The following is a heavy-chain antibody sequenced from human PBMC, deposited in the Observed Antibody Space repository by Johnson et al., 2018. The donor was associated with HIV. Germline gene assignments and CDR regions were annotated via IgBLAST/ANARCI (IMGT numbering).Heavy chain of an antibody. D-gene: IGHD3-22*01. Sequence: VQLVESGGGLVQPGGSLRLSCAASGFTFSSYDMHWVRQATGKGLEWVSAIGTAGDTYYPGSVKGRFTISRDNSKNMLYLQMNSLRAEDTAVYYCARADITYSYYDSSGYYYHDAFDIWGQGTMVTVSS. CDR1: GFTFSSYD. J-gene: IGHJ3*02. CDR2: IGTAGDT. CDR3: ARADITYSYYDSSGYYYHDAFDI. V-gene: IGHV3-13*01.